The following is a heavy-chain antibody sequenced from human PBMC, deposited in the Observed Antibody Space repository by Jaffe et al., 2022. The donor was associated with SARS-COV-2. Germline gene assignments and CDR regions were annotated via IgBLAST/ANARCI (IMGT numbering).Heavy chain of an antibody. CDR1: GDSLCSGNYY. V-gene: IGHV4-61*02. J-gene: IGHJ5*02. CDR3: ARVVATSPFVFDP. CDR2: TYCTGST. D-gene: IGHD5-12*01. Sequence: QVQLQESGPGLVKPSQTLSLICTVSGDSLCSGNYYWSWIRQPAGKGLEWLGRTYCTGSTNYNPSLKSRVTISVDTSKTQFSLRLSSVTAADTGVYYCARVVATSPFVFDPWGQGTLVTVSS.